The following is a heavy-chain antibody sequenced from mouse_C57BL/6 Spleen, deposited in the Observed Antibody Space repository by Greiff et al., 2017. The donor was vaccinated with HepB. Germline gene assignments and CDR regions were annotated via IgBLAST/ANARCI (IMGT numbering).Heavy chain of an antibody. D-gene: IGHD3-2*02. J-gene: IGHJ4*01. CDR3: AREGAQATGYYAMDY. Sequence: EVKLQESGPGLVKPSQSLSLTCSVTGYSITSGYYWNWIRQFPGNKLEWMGYISYDGSNNYNPSLKNRISITRDTSKNQFFLKLNSVTTEDTATYYCAREGAQATGYYAMDYWGQGTSVTVSS. CDR2: ISYDGSN. V-gene: IGHV3-6*01. CDR1: GYSITSGYY.